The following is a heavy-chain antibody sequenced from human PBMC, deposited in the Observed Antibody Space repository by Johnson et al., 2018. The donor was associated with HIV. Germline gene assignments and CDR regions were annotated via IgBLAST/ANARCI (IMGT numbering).Heavy chain of an antibody. CDR2: ISWDGGST. CDR1: GFTFDDYT. D-gene: IGHD3-22*01. V-gene: IGHV3-43*01. CDR3: AKAGDSSGRDAFDI. Sequence: VQLVESGGVVVQPGGSLRLSCAASGFTFDDYTMHWVRQAPGKGLEWVSLISWDGGSTYYADSVKGRFTISRDDSKNTVHLQISSLRAEDTALYYCAKAGDSSGRDAFDIWGQGTMVTVSS. J-gene: IGHJ3*02.